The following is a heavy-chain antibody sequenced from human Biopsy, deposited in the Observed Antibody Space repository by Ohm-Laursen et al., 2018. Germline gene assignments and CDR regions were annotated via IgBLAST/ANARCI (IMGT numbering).Heavy chain of an antibody. V-gene: IGHV1-69*04. D-gene: IGHD2/OR15-2a*01. CDR2: IIPIVDIV. J-gene: IGHJ6*02. CDR1: GDTFTKYG. CDR3: ARATNSTGWPYYYFYGMDV. Sequence: SVKVSCKASGDTFTKYGIFWVRQAPGQGLEWMGRIIPIVDIVNYAQRFQGRVTMTADKSTSTAYLDLSSLISEDTAVYYCARATNSTGWPYYYFYGMDVWGQGTTVTVSS.